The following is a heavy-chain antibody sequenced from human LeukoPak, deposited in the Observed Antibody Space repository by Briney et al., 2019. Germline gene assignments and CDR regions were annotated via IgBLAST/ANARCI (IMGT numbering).Heavy chain of an antibody. Sequence: PGGSLRLSCAASGFTFSNYAMNWVRQAPGRGLEWVSGINPSGGSTYYADSVKGRFTISRDNSKNTLYLQMNSLRAEDTAVYNCAKKLRGTYSFDCWGQGTLVTVSS. CDR1: GFTFSNYA. V-gene: IGHV3-23*01. J-gene: IGHJ4*02. D-gene: IGHD3-16*01. CDR3: AKKLRGTYSFDC. CDR2: INPSGGST.